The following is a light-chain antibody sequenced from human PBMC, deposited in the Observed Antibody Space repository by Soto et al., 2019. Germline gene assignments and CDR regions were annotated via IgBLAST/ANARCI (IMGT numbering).Light chain of an antibody. Sequence: DIVMSQSPDSLSVSLGERATINCKSSQSVLYSSKNKNYLAWYQQRPGQPPKLLIYWASTRESGVPDRFSGSGSGTDFTRTSSSLQAEDVAVYYCQQYYSSPLLTFGGGTKVEIK. CDR3: QQYYSSPLLT. CDR2: WAS. J-gene: IGKJ4*01. V-gene: IGKV4-1*01. CDR1: QSVLYSSKNKNY.